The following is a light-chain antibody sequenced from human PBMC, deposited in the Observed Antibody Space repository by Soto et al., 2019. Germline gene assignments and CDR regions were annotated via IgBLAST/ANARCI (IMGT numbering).Light chain of an antibody. Sequence: DIQMTQSPSTLSASVGDRVTITCRASQPTSVWLAWYQQKPGKAPKLLIYKTSILESGVPSRFSGRGSGTEFTLTISSLQPDDFATYYCQQYTPYSYSFGQGTKLEIK. V-gene: IGKV1-5*03. CDR1: QPTSVW. J-gene: IGKJ2*03. CDR2: KTS. CDR3: QQYTPYSYS.